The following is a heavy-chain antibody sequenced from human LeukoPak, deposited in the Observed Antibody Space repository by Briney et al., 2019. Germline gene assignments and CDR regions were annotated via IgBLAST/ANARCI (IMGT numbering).Heavy chain of an antibody. CDR1: GFTIGYNY. J-gene: IGHJ4*02. V-gene: IGHV3-53*01. D-gene: IGHD2-15*01. CDR3: AAQDTFFDS. CDR2: IYTTGTT. Sequence: GGSLRLSCAASGFTIGYNYMTWVRQAPGKGLEWVSSIYTTGTTYYTDSVKGRFTISRDSSKTTVFLQMNNQRVEDTAVYYCAAQDTFFDSWGQGTLVTVSS.